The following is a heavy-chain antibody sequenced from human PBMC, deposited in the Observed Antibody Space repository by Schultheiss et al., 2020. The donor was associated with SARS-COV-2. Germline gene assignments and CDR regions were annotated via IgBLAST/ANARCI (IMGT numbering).Heavy chain of an antibody. V-gene: IGHV4-34*01. CDR3: ARAGRGYGSGSWGFDY. Sequence: SETLSLTCAVYGGSFSGYYWSWIRQPPGKGLEWIGEINHSGSTNYNPSLKSRVTISVDTSKNQFSLKLSSVTAADTAVYYCARAGRGYGSGSWGFDYWGQGTLVTVSS. CDR2: INHSGST. D-gene: IGHD3-10*01. J-gene: IGHJ4*02. CDR1: GGSFSGYY.